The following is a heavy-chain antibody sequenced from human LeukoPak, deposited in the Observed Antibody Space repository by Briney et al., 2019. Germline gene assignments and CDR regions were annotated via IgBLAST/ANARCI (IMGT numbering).Heavy chain of an antibody. CDR1: GITFSSYS. J-gene: IGHJ4*02. V-gene: IGHV3-48*04. D-gene: IGHD3-9*01. Sequence: PGGSLRLSCVASGITFSSYSMNWVRQAPGKGLEWVSYISSFSGTINYTDSVKGRFTISRDNAKNSLYLQMNSLRAEDTAVYYCARDSDIVTGSKSHFDYWGQGTLVTVSS. CDR2: ISSFSGTI. CDR3: ARDSDIVTGSKSHFDY.